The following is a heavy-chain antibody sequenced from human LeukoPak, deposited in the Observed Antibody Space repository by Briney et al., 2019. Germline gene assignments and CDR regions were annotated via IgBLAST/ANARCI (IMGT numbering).Heavy chain of an antibody. CDR2: IIPIFGTA. J-gene: IGHJ5*02. V-gene: IGHV1-69*05. CDR3: ARSRAGCSSTSCYIDP. D-gene: IGHD2-2*02. CDR1: GGTFSSYA. Sequence: ASVKVSCKASGGTFSSYAISWVRQAPGQGLEWMGGIIPIFGTANYAQKFQGRVTITTDESTSTAYMELSSLRSEDTAVYYCARSRAGCSSTSCYIDPWGQGTLVTVSS.